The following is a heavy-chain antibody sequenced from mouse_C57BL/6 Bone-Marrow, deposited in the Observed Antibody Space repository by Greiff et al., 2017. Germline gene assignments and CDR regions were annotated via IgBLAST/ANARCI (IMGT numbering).Heavy chain of an antibody. V-gene: IGHV5-12*01. CDR1: GFTFSDYY. Sequence: EVNVVESGGGLVQPGGSLKLSCAASGFTFSDYYMYWVRQTPEKRLEWVAYISNGGGSTYYPDTVKGRFTISRDNAKNTLYLQMSRLKSEDTAMYYCARHYYNYAMDYWGQGTSVTVSS. J-gene: IGHJ4*01. CDR2: ISNGGGST. D-gene: IGHD2-12*01. CDR3: ARHYYNYAMDY.